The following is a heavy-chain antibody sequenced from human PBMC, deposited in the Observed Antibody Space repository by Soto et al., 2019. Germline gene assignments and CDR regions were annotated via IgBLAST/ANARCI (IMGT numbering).Heavy chain of an antibody. CDR3: ARGYWTNGVCYTSKNYYYGMDV. D-gene: IGHD2-8*01. V-gene: IGHV1-69*01. J-gene: IGHJ6*02. CDR2: IIPIFGTA. Sequence: SVRVSCTASGGTFSSYAISGVRPATGTGLEWMGGIIPIFGTANYAQKFQGRVTITADESTSTAYMELSSLRSEDTAVYYCARGYWTNGVCYTSKNYYYGMDVWGQGTTVTFSS. CDR1: GGTFSSYA.